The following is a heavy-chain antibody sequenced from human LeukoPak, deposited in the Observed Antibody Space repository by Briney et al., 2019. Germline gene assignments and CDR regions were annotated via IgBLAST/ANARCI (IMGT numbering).Heavy chain of an antibody. CDR2: IYYSGST. CDR1: GGSISSSSYS. CDR3: ARAVRLYDSSGYYGY. Sequence: SETLSLTCTVSGGSISSSSYSWGWIRQPPGKGLEWIGSIYYSGSTNYNPSLKSRVTISVDTSKNQFSLKLSSVTAADTAVYYCARAVRLYDSSGYYGYWGQGTLVTVSS. D-gene: IGHD3-22*01. V-gene: IGHV4-39*07. J-gene: IGHJ4*02.